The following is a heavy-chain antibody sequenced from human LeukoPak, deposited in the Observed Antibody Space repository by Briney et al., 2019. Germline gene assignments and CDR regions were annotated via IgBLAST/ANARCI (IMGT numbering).Heavy chain of an antibody. CDR1: GYTFTGYY. V-gene: IGHV1-8*01. J-gene: IGHJ5*02. CDR3: ARGGRVKKNWFDP. Sequence: ASVKVSCKASGYTFTGYYMHWVRQAPGQGLEWMGWMNPNSGNTGYAQKFQGRVTMTRNTSISTAYMELSSLRSEDTAVYYCARGGRVKKNWFDPWGQGTLVTVSS. CDR2: MNPNSGNT.